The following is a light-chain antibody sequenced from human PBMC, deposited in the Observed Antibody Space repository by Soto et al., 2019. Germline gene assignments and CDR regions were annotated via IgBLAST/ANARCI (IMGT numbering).Light chain of an antibody. Sequence: VVTQSPGTLSLSPGEKAPPSCRASQSVSSSYLAWYQHKPGQAPRLLIYGASSRATGIPDRFSGSGSGTDFTLTISRLEPEDFAVYYCQQYGSSSWTFGQGTKVDIK. J-gene: IGKJ1*01. V-gene: IGKV3-20*01. CDR2: GAS. CDR3: QQYGSSSWT. CDR1: QSVSSSY.